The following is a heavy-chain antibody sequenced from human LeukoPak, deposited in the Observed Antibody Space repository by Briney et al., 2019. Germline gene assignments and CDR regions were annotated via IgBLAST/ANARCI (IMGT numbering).Heavy chain of an antibody. CDR3: SRENGAFSPFGY. Sequence: PSETLSLTCGVSGGSISNTNWWSWVRQPPGQGLEWIGEISLTGLTHYNPSLESHVTVSLDKSKNQLSLNLTSVTAADTAVYYCSRENGAFSPFGYWGQGTLVTVLS. CDR1: GGSISNTNW. D-gene: IGHD2-8*01. V-gene: IGHV4-4*02. CDR2: ISLTGLT. J-gene: IGHJ4*02.